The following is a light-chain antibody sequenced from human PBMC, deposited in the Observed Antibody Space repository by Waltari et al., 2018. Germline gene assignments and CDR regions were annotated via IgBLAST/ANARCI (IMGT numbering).Light chain of an antibody. CDR1: QSISNW. CDR3: QQTNSFPWT. Sequence: DIQMTQSPSSVSASVGDTVTLTCRTSQSISNWVAWYQQKPGKAPNLLIYGASSLQSGVPPRFSGSGSGTEFTLTISGLQPEDFAKYFCQQTNSFPWTFGQGTKVEVK. V-gene: IGKV1-12*01. CDR2: GAS. J-gene: IGKJ1*01.